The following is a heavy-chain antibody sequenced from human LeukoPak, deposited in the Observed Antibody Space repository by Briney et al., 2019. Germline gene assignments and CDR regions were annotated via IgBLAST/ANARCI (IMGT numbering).Heavy chain of an antibody. CDR1: GWTFSDYY. V-gene: IGHV3-11*06. CDR2: ISRSSSYT. Sequence: PGGSLRLSCAASGWTFSDYYMSRIRQAPGKGLEWVSYISRSSSYTNYADSVKGRFTISRDNAKNSLYLQMNSLRAEDTAVYYCARDSYSSSWYSSAYYFDYWGQGTLVTVSS. J-gene: IGHJ4*02. CDR3: ARDSYSSSWYSSAYYFDY. D-gene: IGHD6-13*01.